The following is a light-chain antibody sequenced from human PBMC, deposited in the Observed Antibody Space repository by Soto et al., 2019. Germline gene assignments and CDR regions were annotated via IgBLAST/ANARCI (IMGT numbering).Light chain of an antibody. CDR1: QNIDKY. CDR3: QQTYSSLQH. V-gene: IGKV1-39*01. CDR2: AAS. Sequence: DFQITQSPSSLSSSVLDRLTITCLASQNIDKYLNWYQQKPGKAPRLLMSAASDLQSGVPSRFSGSGSGTEFTLTIRNVQPEDLATYYCQQTYSSLQHFGQGTRLEIK. J-gene: IGKJ5*01.